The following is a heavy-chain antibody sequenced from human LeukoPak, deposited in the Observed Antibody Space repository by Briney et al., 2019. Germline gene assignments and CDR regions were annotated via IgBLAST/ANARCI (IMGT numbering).Heavy chain of an antibody. V-gene: IGHV1-8*01. Sequence: ASVKVSCKASGFTFTSHDYNWVRQATGQGLEWLGWMSASSGNTGYAQKFQGRVSMTRATSISTAYLELSSLTFEDTAVYYCVRTPPKGDIDYWGQGTLVTVSS. CDR2: MSASSGNT. D-gene: IGHD2-21*02. J-gene: IGHJ4*02. CDR1: GFTFTSHD. CDR3: VRTPPKGDIDY.